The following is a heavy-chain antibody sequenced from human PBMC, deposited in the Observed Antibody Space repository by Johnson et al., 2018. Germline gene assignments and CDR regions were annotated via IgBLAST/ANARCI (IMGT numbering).Heavy chain of an antibody. V-gene: IGHV3-30*18. CDR3: AKDRSVRYSSRWSDAFDI. J-gene: IGHJ3*02. Sequence: VQLVESGGGLVKPGGSLXLSCAASGFTFSNAWMNWVRQAPGKGLEWVADISYDGRNKNYADSGKGRFAISRDNSKKTLYVQMDSMRAEDTAVYYCAKDRSVRYSSRWSDAFDIWGPGTMVTVSS. CDR1: GFTFSNAW. CDR2: ISYDGRNK. D-gene: IGHD6-13*01.